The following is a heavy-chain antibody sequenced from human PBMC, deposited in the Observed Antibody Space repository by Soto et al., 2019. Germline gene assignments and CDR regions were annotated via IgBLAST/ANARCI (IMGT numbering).Heavy chain of an antibody. Sequence: QVQLVQSGAEVKKPGSSVKFSCKASGGTFSSYAISWVRQAPGQGLEWMGGIIPIFGTANYAQKFQGRVTITADESTSTAYMELSSLRSEDTAVYYCEREGAVNNRYYYGMDVWGQGTTVTVSS. D-gene: IGHD6-19*01. J-gene: IGHJ6*02. CDR1: GGTFSSYA. CDR2: IIPIFGTA. V-gene: IGHV1-69*01. CDR3: EREGAVNNRYYYGMDV.